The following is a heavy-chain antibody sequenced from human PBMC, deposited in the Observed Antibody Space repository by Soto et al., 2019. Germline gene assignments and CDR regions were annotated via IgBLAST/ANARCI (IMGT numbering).Heavy chain of an antibody. CDR1: GYTFTDYY. CDR2: INPNSGDT. D-gene: IGHD3-10*01. J-gene: IGHJ4*02. Sequence: ASVKFSCKASGYTFTDYYLHWVRQAPGQGLECMGWINPNSGDTNYAQKFQGRVTMTRXTXXSXXXMXVXXLRXDXTAVYYCARSVSFITPRPDYWGQGTLVTVSS. CDR3: ARSVSFITPRPDY. V-gene: IGHV1-2*02.